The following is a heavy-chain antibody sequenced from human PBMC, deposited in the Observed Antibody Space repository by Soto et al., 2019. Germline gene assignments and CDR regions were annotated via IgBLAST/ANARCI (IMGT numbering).Heavy chain of an antibody. D-gene: IGHD3-10*01. V-gene: IGHV4-59*13. Sequence: QVQLQESGPGLVKPSETLSLTCTVSGASFNNYYWNWIRQPPGKGLEWIGYIYYSGNTNYNPSLKSRVTISIDRSKNQFSLKLTSVTAADTAVYYCATRIHPPGGHFHGMDVWGRGTTVTASS. J-gene: IGHJ6*02. CDR2: IYYSGNT. CDR3: ATRIHPPGGHFHGMDV. CDR1: GASFNNYY.